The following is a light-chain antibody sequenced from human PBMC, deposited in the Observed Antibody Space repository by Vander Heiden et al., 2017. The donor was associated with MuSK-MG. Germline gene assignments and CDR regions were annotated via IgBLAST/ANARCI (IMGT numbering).Light chain of an antibody. CDR1: KMEEKF. J-gene: IGLJ2*01. V-gene: IGLV3-1*01. CDR2: EDT. Sequence: SYELSQPPSVSVSPGQTAIITCSGDKMEEKFASWYQQKAGQSPVLVIHEDTKRPSGIPERFSGSTSGSTATLTISGTQSIDEADYYCQAWDISTGVVFGGGTKLTVL. CDR3: QAWDISTGVV.